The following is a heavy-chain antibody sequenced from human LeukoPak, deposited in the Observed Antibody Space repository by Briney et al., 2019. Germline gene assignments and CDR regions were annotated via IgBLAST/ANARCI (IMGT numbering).Heavy chain of an antibody. Sequence: SGTLSLTCTVSGGSVSSSSYYWGWIRQPPGKGLEWIGSINYSGSTYYNPSLKSRVTISVDTSKNQFSLKLSSVTAADTAVYYCARRYCSSTSCLLSWFDPWGQGTLVTVSS. CDR2: INYSGST. CDR3: ARRYCSSTSCLLSWFDP. CDR1: GGSVSSSSYY. D-gene: IGHD2-2*01. V-gene: IGHV4-39*01. J-gene: IGHJ5*02.